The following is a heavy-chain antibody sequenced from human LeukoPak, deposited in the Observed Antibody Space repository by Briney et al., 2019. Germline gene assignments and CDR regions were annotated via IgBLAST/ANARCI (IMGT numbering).Heavy chain of an antibody. CDR2: VCYDGSA. V-gene: IGHV4-39*01. J-gene: IGHJ5*02. Sequence: SETLSVTCTVSGDPIITRNYCWGWIRQPPGQGLVWIGTVCYDGSAYSNPSLKSRVTLSADWSKSQCSLKLNSVTATDTAIYYCATNYNWKLYKWFNPWVEGTLVTVSS. D-gene: IGHD1-20*01. CDR3: ATNYNWKLYKWFNP. CDR1: GDPIITRNYC.